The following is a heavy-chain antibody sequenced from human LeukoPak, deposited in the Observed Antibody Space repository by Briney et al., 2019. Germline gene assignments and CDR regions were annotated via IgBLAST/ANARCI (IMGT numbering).Heavy chain of an antibody. D-gene: IGHD6-6*01. CDR1: GFTFRSHA. CDR2: IYENGGTT. CDR3: AREPDSSSSFLYYYYYYGMDV. Sequence: GGSLRLSCVGSGFTFRSHAMSWVRQAPEKGLEFVSGIYENGGTTYYADSVKGRFTISRDNAKNSLYLQMNSLRAEDTAVYYCAREPDSSSSFLYYYYYYGMDVWGQGTTVTVSS. V-gene: IGHV3-23*01. J-gene: IGHJ6*02.